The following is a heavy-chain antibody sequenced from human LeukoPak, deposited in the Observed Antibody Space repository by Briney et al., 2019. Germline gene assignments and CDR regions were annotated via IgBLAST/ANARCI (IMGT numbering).Heavy chain of an antibody. V-gene: IGHV3-30*18. Sequence: RGSPCPSRAASGFTFSSYGVHWVGQAPGMGLEWVAVISYDGSNKYYADSVKGRFTITRDNSKNTLYLQMNSLRAEDTAVYYCAKDLTGYYCGMDVWGQGT. D-gene: IGHD2-8*02. J-gene: IGHJ6*02. CDR2: ISYDGSNK. CDR3: AKDLTGYYCGMDV. CDR1: GFTFSSYG.